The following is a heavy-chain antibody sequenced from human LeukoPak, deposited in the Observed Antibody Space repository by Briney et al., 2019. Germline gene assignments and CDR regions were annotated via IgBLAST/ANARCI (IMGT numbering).Heavy chain of an antibody. CDR2: INPNSGGT. Sequence: ASVKVSCKASGYTFTGYYMHWVRQAPGQGLEWMGWINPNSGGTNYAQKFQGRVTMTRDTSISTAYMELSRLRSDDTAVYYCARCLSLIMIFGVVVAPTAGGPNCYYGMDVWGQGTTVTVSS. V-gene: IGHV1-2*02. CDR1: GYTFTGYY. J-gene: IGHJ6*02. D-gene: IGHD3-3*01. CDR3: ARCLSLIMIFGVVVAPTAGGPNCYYGMDV.